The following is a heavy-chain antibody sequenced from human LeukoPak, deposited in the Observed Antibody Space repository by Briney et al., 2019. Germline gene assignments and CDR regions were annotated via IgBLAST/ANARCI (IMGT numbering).Heavy chain of an antibody. CDR3: ARDSYSGLYSSGWYDYNWFDP. V-gene: IGHV4-34*01. CDR2: IYYSGST. D-gene: IGHD6-19*01. Sequence: SETLSLTCAVYGGSFSGYYWGWIRQPPGKGLEWIGSIYYSGSTYYNPSLRSRVTISVDTSKNQFSLKLSSVTAADTAVYYCARDSYSGLYSSGWYDYNWFDPWGQGTLVTVSS. CDR1: GGSFSGYY. J-gene: IGHJ5*02.